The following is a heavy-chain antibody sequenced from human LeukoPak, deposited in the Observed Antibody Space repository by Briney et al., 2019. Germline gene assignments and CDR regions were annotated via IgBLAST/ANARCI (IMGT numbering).Heavy chain of an antibody. J-gene: IGHJ4*02. D-gene: IGHD6-13*01. V-gene: IGHV4-61*02. CDR3: ARDGASSSWEYFDY. CDR1: GGSISSGSYY. Sequence: SETLSLTRTVSGGSISSGSYYWSWIRQPAGKGLEWIGRIYTSGSTNYNPSLKSRVTISVDTSKNQFSLKLSSVTAADTAVYYCARDGASSSWEYFDYWGQGTLVTVSS. CDR2: IYTSGST.